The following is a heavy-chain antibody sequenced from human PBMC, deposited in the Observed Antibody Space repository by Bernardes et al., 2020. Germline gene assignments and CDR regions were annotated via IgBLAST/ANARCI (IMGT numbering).Heavy chain of an antibody. CDR1: GFTFSSYS. J-gene: IGHJ4*02. Sequence: GGSLRLSCAASGFTFSSYSMNWVRQAPGKGLEWVSSISSSSSYIYYADSVKGRFTISRDNAKNSLYLQMNSLRAEDTAVYYCARDQFGTVTPIDYWGQGTLVTVSS. D-gene: IGHD4-4*01. CDR3: ARDQFGTVTPIDY. CDR2: ISSSSSYI. V-gene: IGHV3-21*01.